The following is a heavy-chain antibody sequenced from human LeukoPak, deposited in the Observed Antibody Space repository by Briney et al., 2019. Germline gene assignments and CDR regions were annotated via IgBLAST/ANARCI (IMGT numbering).Heavy chain of an antibody. Sequence: SETLSLTCTVSGGSINSYYWSWIRQPPGKGLEWIGYIYYSGSTNYNPSLKSRVTISVDTSKNQFSLKLSSVTAADTAVYYCATFPAEYFQHWGQGTLVTVSS. J-gene: IGHJ1*01. CDR2: IYYSGST. V-gene: IGHV4-59*01. CDR1: GGSINSYY. CDR3: ATFPAEYFQH.